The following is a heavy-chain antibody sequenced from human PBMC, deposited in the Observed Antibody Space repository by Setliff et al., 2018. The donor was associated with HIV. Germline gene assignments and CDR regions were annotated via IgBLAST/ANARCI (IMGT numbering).Heavy chain of an antibody. V-gene: IGHV4-38-2*01. D-gene: IGHD3-10*01. CDR2: IYHNGIT. Sequence: SETLSLTCGVSGYSISSGYYWGWIRQPPGKGLEWIGSIYHNGITYYNPSLTSRVTISVDTSRNQFSLKLRSVTAADTAAYYCARLGYVSGGFYKTPGPYYFDYWGQGARVTVSS. CDR3: ARLGYVSGGFYKTPGPYYFDY. J-gene: IGHJ4*02. CDR1: GYSISSGYY.